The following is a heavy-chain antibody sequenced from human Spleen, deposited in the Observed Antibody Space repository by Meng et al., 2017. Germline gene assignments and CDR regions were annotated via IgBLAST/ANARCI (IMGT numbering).Heavy chain of an antibody. CDR1: GDSVSSNSAA. CDR3: AREVLRDFHEPDFDY. D-gene: IGHD1-14*01. CDR2: TYYRSKWYN. J-gene: IGHJ4*02. Sequence: SETLSLTFAISGDSVSSNSAAWNWIRQSPSRGLEWLGRTYYRSKWYNDYAVSVKSRITINPDTSKNQFSLQLNSVTPEDTAVYYCAREVLRDFHEPDFDYWGQGTLVTVSS. V-gene: IGHV6-1*01.